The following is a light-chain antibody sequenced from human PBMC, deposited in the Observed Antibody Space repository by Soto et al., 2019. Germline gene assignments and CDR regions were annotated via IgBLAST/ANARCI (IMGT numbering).Light chain of an antibody. CDR1: QTIDNT. CDR3: QHYNYWPYT. CDR2: DAS. V-gene: IGKV3-15*01. Sequence: EIVMTQSPATLSLSPGERATLSCRASQTIDNTLAWYQRKPGQAHRLLIYDASARATGVPARFSGSGSGTDFTLTIRSLQSEDFAVYYCQHYNYWPYTFGQGTKVDIK. J-gene: IGKJ2*01.